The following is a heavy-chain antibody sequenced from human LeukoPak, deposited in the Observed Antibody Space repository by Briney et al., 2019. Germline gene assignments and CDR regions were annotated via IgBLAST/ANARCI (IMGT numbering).Heavy chain of an antibody. J-gene: IGHJ4*02. CDR1: GFTFSLYR. CDR2: IKQDGSEK. V-gene: IGHV3-7*03. Sequence: GGSLRLSCAASGFTFSLYRMNWVRRAPGKGLEWVANIKQDGSEKNYVDSVKGRFTISRDNAKNSLYLRMNNLRVEDTAMYYCAGGTGFIIKDWGQGTLVTVSS. D-gene: IGHD3-9*01. CDR3: AGGTGFIIKD.